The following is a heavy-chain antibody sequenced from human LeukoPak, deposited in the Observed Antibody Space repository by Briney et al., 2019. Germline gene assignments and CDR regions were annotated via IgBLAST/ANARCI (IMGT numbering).Heavy chain of an antibody. CDR2: IYYSGST. Sequence: SETLSLTCTVSGGSISSYYWSWIRQPPGRGLEWIGYIYYSGSTNYNPSLKSRVTISVDTSKNQFSLKLSSVTAADTAVYYCARGVGIAAAGFDYWGQGTLVTVSS. V-gene: IGHV4-59*01. CDR3: ARGVGIAAAGFDY. D-gene: IGHD6-13*01. CDR1: GGSISSYY. J-gene: IGHJ4*02.